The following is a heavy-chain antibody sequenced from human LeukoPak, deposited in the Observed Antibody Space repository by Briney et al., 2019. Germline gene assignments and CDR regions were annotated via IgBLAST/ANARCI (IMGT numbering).Heavy chain of an antibody. CDR2: IYIDGGT. CDR1: GFTVSSKY. J-gene: IGHJ4*02. D-gene: IGHD2-2*01. Sequence: PGGSLRLSCAASGFTVSSKYMSWVRQAPGKGLEWVSVIYIDGGTYYADSVKGRFTTSRDNSKNTLLLQMNSLRAEDTAVYYCARGHYSNRLGGQGTLVTVSS. V-gene: IGHV3-66*01. CDR3: ARGHYSNRL.